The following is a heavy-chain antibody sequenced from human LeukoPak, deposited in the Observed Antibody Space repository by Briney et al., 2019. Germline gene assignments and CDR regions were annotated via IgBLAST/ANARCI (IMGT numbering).Heavy chain of an antibody. V-gene: IGHV3-74*01. Sequence: GGSLRLSCAASGFTFSSYWMHWVRQAPGKGLVWVSRINSDGSSTSYADSVKGRFTISRDNSKNTLYLQMNSLRAEDTAVYYRATDHSGWWVRAVGAPLVVDYWGQGTLVTVSS. CDR1: GFTFSSYW. CDR3: ATDHSGWWVRAVGAPLVVDY. J-gene: IGHJ4*02. D-gene: IGHD1-26*01. CDR2: INSDGSST.